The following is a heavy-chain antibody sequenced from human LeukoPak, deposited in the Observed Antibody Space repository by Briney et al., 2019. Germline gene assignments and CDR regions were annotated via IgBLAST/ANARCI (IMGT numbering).Heavy chain of an antibody. CDR1: GYTFTIYY. V-gene: IGHV1-46*03. J-gene: IGHJ4*02. Sequence: GASVDVSCRASGYTFTIYYMHWVRQAPGQGREGMGIINPSCGSTSYAQNFQRRVTMTRNTSTTTAYGELSSLRSEHTAVYYCAIAASPTGSLDYWGQGTLVTVSS. CDR3: AIAASPTGSLDY. CDR2: INPSCGST. D-gene: IGHD6-6*01.